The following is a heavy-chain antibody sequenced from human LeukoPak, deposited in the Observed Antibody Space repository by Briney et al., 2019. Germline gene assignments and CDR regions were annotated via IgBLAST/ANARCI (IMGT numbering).Heavy chain of an antibody. J-gene: IGHJ4*02. CDR1: GGSISSGSYY. CDR2: IYYSGST. Sequence: KPSETLSLTCTVSGGSISSGSYYWSWIRQPPGKGLEWIGYIYYSGSTNYNPSLKSRVTISVDTSKNQFSLKLSSVTAADTAVYYCARTDSGSLGYWGQGTLVTVSS. V-gene: IGHV4-61*01. CDR3: ARTDSGSLGY. D-gene: IGHD1-26*01.